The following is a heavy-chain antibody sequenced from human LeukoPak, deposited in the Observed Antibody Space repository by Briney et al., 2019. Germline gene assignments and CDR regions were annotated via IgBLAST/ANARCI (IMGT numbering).Heavy chain of an antibody. J-gene: IGHJ4*02. CDR3: ARPFSRYGDWNFDY. CDR1: GFTVSSTD. V-gene: IGHV3-66*04. Sequence: GGSLRLSCAASGFTVSSTDMSWVRQAPGKGLEWASVIYSGGSTFYADFVKGRFTISRDNAKNSLYLQMNSLRAEDTAVYYCARPFSRYGDWNFDYWGQGTLVTVSS. CDR2: IYSGGST. D-gene: IGHD4-17*01.